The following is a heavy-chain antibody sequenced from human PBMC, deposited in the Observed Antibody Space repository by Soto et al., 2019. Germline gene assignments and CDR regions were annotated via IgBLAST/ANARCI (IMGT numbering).Heavy chain of an antibody. Sequence: EASVKVSCKASGYTFTSYGISWVRQAPGQGLEWMGWISAYNGNTNYAQKLQGRVTMTTDTSTSTAYMELRSLRSDDTAVYYCARGMVRGVFNSDFDYWGQGTLVTVSS. D-gene: IGHD3-10*01. CDR3: ARGMVRGVFNSDFDY. CDR2: ISAYNGNT. V-gene: IGHV1-18*01. CDR1: GYTFTSYG. J-gene: IGHJ4*02.